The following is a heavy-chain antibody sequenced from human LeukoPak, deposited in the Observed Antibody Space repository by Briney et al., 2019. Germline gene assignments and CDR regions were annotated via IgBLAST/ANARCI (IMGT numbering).Heavy chain of an antibody. CDR2: ISSSSSYI. D-gene: IGHD3-9*01. V-gene: IGHV3-21*01. CDR3: ARAPGDILTD. CDR1: GFTFSSYS. J-gene: IGHJ4*02. Sequence: SGGSLRLSCAASGFTFSSYSMNWVRQAPGKGLEWVSSISSSSSYIYYADSVKGRFTISRDNAKNSLYLQMNSLRAEDTAVYYCARAPGDILTDWGQGTLVTVSS.